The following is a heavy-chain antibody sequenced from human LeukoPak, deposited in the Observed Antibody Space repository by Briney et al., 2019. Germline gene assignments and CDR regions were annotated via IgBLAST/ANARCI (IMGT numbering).Heavy chain of an antibody. CDR3: ARDRTSSSRLDWFDP. J-gene: IGHJ5*02. CDR2: INPNSGGT. Sequence: ASVKVSCKASGYTFTGYYMHWVRQAPGQGLEWMGWINPNSGGTNYAQKFQGRVTMTRDTSISTAYMELSRLRSDDTAVYYCARDRTSSSRLDWFDPWGQGTLVTVSS. V-gene: IGHV1-2*02. CDR1: GYTFTGYY. D-gene: IGHD6-13*01.